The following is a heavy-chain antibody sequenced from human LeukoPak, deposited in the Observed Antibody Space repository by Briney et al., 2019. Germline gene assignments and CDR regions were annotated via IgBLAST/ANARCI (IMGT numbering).Heavy chain of an antibody. D-gene: IGHD1-26*01. CDR3: AREGVVGALSFDP. Sequence: SETLSLTCTVSGGSISSSNYYWGWIRQPPGKGLEWIGNIYHSGSTNYNPSLKSRVTISVDKSKNQFSLKLSSVTAADTAVYYCAREGVVGALSFDPWGQGTLVTVSS. J-gene: IGHJ5*02. V-gene: IGHV4-39*07. CDR2: IYHSGST. CDR1: GGSISSSNYY.